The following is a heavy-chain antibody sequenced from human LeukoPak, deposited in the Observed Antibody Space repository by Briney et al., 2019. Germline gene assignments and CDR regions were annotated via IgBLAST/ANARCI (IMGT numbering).Heavy chain of an antibody. Sequence: GASVKVSCKASGYTFTSYYMHWVRQAPGQGLEWMGIINPSGGSTSYAQKFQGRVTMTRDMSTSTVYMELGSLRSEDTAVYYCAREPGGTNWFDPWGQGTLVTVSS. CDR3: AREPGGTNWFDP. D-gene: IGHD1-1*01. J-gene: IGHJ5*02. CDR1: GYTFTSYY. CDR2: INPSGGST. V-gene: IGHV1-46*01.